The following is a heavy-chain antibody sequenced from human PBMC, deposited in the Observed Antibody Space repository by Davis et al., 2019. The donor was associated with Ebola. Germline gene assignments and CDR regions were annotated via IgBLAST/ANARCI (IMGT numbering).Heavy chain of an antibody. CDR2: IRSHSASVT. Sequence: PGGSLSLSCKASGFTFTDYSMSWIRQAPGKGLEWVAYIRSHSASVTYYADSLQGRFTISRDNAKNSLYLQMNSLRVEETAVYYCAMSHPYTSSWGGNDFWGQGALVSVSS. J-gene: IGHJ4*02. D-gene: IGHD4-23*01. CDR1: GFTFTDYS. CDR3: AMSHPYTSSWGGNDF. V-gene: IGHV3-11*01.